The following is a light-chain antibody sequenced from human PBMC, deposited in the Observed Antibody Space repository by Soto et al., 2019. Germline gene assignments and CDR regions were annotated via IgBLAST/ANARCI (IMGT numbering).Light chain of an antibody. Sequence: QSALTQPASVSGSPGQSITISCTGTSSDVGDYNYDSWYQQYPGEAPKVIIYDVSHRPARVSNRFSGSKSGNTASLTISGLQTQDEADYYCSSYTSATTYVFGTGTKLTVL. CDR3: SSYTSATTYV. CDR2: DVS. V-gene: IGLV2-14*01. CDR1: SSDVGDYNY. J-gene: IGLJ1*01.